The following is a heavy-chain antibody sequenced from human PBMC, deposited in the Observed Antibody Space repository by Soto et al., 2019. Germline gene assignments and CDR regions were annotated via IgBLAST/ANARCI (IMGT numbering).Heavy chain of an antibody. CDR3: CKGMPEWSPTYCFDS. V-gene: IGHV3-30*18. CDR2: ITYDGSNK. D-gene: IGHD2-8*01. Sequence: QVQLVESGGGVVQPGTSLRLSCAASGFSFSNYGMRWVRQAPGKGLEWVAIITYDGSNKYYLDSVKGRFTISRDNYRNTSFHQLDSMPAEDTATYYCCKGMPEWSPTYCFDSWGQGARVTVTS. J-gene: IGHJ4*02. CDR1: GFSFSNYG.